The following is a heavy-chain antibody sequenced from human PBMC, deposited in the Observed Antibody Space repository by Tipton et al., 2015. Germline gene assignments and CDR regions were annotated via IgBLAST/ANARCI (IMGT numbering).Heavy chain of an antibody. D-gene: IGHD3-22*01. CDR3: ARYYFGSSGPNRDWWGFLDY. J-gene: IGHJ4*02. CDR2: IKQDGTER. CDR1: GFTFSSYW. Sequence: GSLRLSCEVSGFTFSSYWMTWVRQAPGKGLEWVAIIKQDGTERFFVDSVKGRFTISRDNAKNSLFLQMNSLRAEDTAIYYCARYYFGSSGPNRDWWGFLDYWGQGALVTVSS. V-gene: IGHV3-7*01.